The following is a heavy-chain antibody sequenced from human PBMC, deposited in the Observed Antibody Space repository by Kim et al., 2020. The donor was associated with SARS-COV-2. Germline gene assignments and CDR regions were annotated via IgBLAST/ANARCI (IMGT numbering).Heavy chain of an antibody. CDR2: ISGSGGST. V-gene: IGHV3-23*01. Sequence: GGSLRLSCAASGFTFSTHAMSWVRQAPGKGLEWVSVISGSGGSTHYGDTEKGRFITSRDNSKNTLYLQMNSLRAEDTAVYYCAKSELPAAIFDGMDVWGQGTTVTVSS. CDR3: AKSELPAAIFDGMDV. J-gene: IGHJ6*02. CDR1: GFTFSTHA. D-gene: IGHD2-2*01.